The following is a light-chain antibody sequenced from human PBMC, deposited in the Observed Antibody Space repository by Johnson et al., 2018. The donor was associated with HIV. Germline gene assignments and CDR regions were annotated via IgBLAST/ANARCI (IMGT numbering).Light chain of an antibody. CDR1: SSNIANNY. Sequence: QSVLTQPPSVSAAPGQKVTISCSGSSSNIANNYVSWYQQLPGTAPKLLIYDNNKRPSGITDRFSDSQSGTSATLAITGLQTGDEADYYCGTWDTSLGAQYVFGSGTKVTVL. V-gene: IGLV1-51*01. J-gene: IGLJ1*01. CDR2: DNN. CDR3: GTWDTSLGAQYV.